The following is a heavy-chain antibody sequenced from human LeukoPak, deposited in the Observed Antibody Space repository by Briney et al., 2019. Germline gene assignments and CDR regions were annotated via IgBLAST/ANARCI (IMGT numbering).Heavy chain of an antibody. CDR2: ISSSSRTI. J-gene: IGHJ2*01. CDR1: GFTFSSYG. CDR3: ARDRPHGSVYNWYFDL. D-gene: IGHD3-10*01. Sequence: GGSPRLSCAASGFTFSSYGINWVRQAPGKGLEWVSYISSSSRTIYYTDSVKGRFTISRDNAKNSLYLQMNSLRAEDTAVYYCARDRPHGSVYNWYFDLWGRGTLVTVSS. V-gene: IGHV3-48*01.